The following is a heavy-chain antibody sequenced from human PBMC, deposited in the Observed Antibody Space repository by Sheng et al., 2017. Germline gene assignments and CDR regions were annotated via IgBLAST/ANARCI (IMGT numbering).Heavy chain of an antibody. CDR1: GFTFENSA. Sequence: EVQLVESGGGLVQPGRSLKLSCATAGFTFENSAMHWVRQGPGKGLEWVAGITWNSGSVDYVDSVKGRFTISRDNAKNSLYLQMDSLKPEDTAVYYCAKALYSWTGFRTAFDGWGQGAPVTVSS. CDR2: ITWNSGSV. V-gene: IGHV3-9*01. J-gene: IGHJ3*01. D-gene: IGHD1-26*01. CDR3: AKALYSWTGFRTAFDG.